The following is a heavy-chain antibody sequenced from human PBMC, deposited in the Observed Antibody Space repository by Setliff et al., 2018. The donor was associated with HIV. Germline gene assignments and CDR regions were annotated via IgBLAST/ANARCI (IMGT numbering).Heavy chain of an antibody. CDR2: IYTSGST. CDR1: GGSMSSGSYF. Sequence: PSETLSLTCTVSGGSMSSGSYFWSWIRQPAGKGLEWIGRIYTSGSTDYNPSLKSRVTISADTPKNQFSLKLSSVTAADTALYYCAGEFAYWGQGALVTVSS. CDR3: AGEFAY. J-gene: IGHJ4*02. D-gene: IGHD3-10*01. V-gene: IGHV4-61*02.